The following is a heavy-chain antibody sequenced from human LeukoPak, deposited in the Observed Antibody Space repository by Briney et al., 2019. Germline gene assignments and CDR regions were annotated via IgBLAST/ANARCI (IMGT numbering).Heavy chain of an antibody. V-gene: IGHV1-18*01. Sequence: GASVKVSCKASGYTFTSYGISWVRQAPGQGLEWMGWISAYNGNTNYAQKLQGRVTMTTDTSTSTAYMELRSLRSDDTAVYYCAWIYDSSAPNAFDIWGQGTMVIVSS. J-gene: IGHJ3*02. CDR2: ISAYNGNT. D-gene: IGHD3-22*01. CDR3: AWIYDSSAPNAFDI. CDR1: GYTFTSYG.